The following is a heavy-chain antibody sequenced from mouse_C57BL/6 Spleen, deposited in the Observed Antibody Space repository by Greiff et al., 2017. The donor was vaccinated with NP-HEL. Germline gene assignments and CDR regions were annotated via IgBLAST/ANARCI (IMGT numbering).Heavy chain of an antibody. CDR1: GYAFSSSW. CDR2: IYPGDGDT. J-gene: IGHJ2*01. CDR3: ARWEGY. V-gene: IGHV1-82*01. Sequence: VQLQQSGPELVKPGASVKISCTASGYAFSSSWMNWVKQRPGKGLEWIGRIYPGDGDTNYNGKFKGKATLTADKSSSTAYMQLSSLTSEDSAVYFCARWEGYWGQGTTLTVSS. D-gene: IGHD4-1*01.